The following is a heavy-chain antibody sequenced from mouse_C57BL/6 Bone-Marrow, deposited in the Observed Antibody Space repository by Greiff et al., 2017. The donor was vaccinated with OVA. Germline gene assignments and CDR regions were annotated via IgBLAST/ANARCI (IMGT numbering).Heavy chain of an antibody. J-gene: IGHJ1*03. CDR3: ARWRWLLRLYWYFDV. CDR2: IYPRSGNT. Sequence: VQLQQSGAELARPGASVKLSCKASGYTFTSYGISWVKQRTGQGLEWIGEIYPRSGNTYYNEKFKGKATLTADKSSSTAYMELRSLTSEDSAVYFWARWRWLLRLYWYFDVWGTGTTVTVSS. V-gene: IGHV1-81*01. CDR1: GYTFTSYG. D-gene: IGHD2-3*01.